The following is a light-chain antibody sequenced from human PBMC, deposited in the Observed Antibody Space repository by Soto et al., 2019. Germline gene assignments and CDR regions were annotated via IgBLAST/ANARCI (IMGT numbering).Light chain of an antibody. Sequence: QAALTQPASVCGSPGQSITISCTGTSSDVGGYNYVSWYQHHPDKAPKLMIFDVNNRPSGISSRFSGSKSGNTASLTISGLQAEDEAAYYCSSYTSSSPRLVFGGGTKLTVL. J-gene: IGLJ3*02. CDR2: DVN. V-gene: IGLV2-14*03. CDR3: SSYTSSSPRLV. CDR1: SSDVGGYNY.